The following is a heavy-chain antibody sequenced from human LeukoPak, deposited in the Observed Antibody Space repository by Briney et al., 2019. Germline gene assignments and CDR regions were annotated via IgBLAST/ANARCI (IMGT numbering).Heavy chain of an antibody. Sequence: SETLSLTCTVSGGSISSSSYYWGWLRQPPGKGLEWVGSIYYSGSTYYNPSLKSRVTISVDTSKNQFSLKLSSVTAADTAVYYCARHLKASYYYDSSGYPDYWGQGTLVTVSS. CDR3: ARHLKASYYYDSSGYPDY. D-gene: IGHD3-22*01. J-gene: IGHJ4*02. V-gene: IGHV4-39*01. CDR1: GGSISSSSYY. CDR2: IYYSGST.